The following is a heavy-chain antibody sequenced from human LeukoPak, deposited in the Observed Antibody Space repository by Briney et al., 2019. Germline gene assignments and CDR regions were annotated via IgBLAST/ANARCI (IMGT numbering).Heavy chain of an antibody. D-gene: IGHD5-18*01. Sequence: ASVKVSCKASGYTFTSYDINWVRQATGQGLEWMGWMNPNSGNTGYAQKFQGRVTMTRNTSISTAYMELSSLRSEDTAVYYCARGGGYSYGYAYYYYYMDVWGKGTTVTVSS. V-gene: IGHV1-8*01. CDR1: GYTFTSYD. CDR2: MNPNSGNT. J-gene: IGHJ6*03. CDR3: ARGGGYSYGYAYYYYYMDV.